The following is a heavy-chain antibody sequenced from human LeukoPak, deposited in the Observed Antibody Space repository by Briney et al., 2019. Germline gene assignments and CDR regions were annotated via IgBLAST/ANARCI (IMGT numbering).Heavy chain of an antibody. V-gene: IGHV4-59*01. CDR1: GGSISSYY. CDR3: ARGPDASGYYSNWFDP. Sequence: NPSETLALTCTVSGGSISSYYWSWIRQPPGKGLERIGYIYYTGSTNYNSSLKSRVTISVDTSKNQFSLKVSSVTAADTAVYYCARGPDASGYYSNWFDPWGQGNLVTVSS. D-gene: IGHD3-22*01. J-gene: IGHJ5*02. CDR2: IYYTGST.